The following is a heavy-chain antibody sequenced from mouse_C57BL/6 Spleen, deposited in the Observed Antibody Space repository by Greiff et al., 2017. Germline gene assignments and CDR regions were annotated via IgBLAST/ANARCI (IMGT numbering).Heavy chain of an antibody. Sequence: DVMLVESGGGLVKPGGSLKLSCAASGFTFSSYAMSWVRQTPEKRLEWVATISDGGSYTYYPDNVKGRFTISRDNAKNNLYLQMSHLKSEDTAMYYCARDENYGSSYAMDYWGQGTSVTVSS. V-gene: IGHV5-4*01. CDR2: ISDGGSYT. J-gene: IGHJ4*01. CDR1: GFTFSSYA. D-gene: IGHD1-1*01. CDR3: ARDENYGSSYAMDY.